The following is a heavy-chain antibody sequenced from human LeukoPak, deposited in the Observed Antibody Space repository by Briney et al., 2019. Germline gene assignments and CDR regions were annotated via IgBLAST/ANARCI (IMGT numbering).Heavy chain of an antibody. CDR2: IYPGDSDT. Sequence: GESLKISCKGSGYSFTSYWIGWVRPMPGKGLEWMGIIYPGDSDTRYSPSFQGQVTISADKSISTAYLQWSSLKASDTAMYYCARRGRYCSGGSCYHFDYWGQGTLVTVSS. CDR1: GYSFTSYW. CDR3: ARRGRYCSGGSCYHFDY. V-gene: IGHV5-51*01. D-gene: IGHD2-15*01. J-gene: IGHJ4*02.